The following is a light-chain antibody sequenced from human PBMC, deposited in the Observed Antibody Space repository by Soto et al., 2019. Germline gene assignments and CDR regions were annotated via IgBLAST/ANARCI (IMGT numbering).Light chain of an antibody. J-gene: IGKJ2*01. CDR1: QSISGW. CDR3: QQYSSYSS. V-gene: IGKV1-5*01. Sequence: DIQMTQSPSTLSASVGDRVTITCRASQSISGWLAWYQQKPGKAPNLLISGASSLESGVPSRFSGSGSGTEFTLTISGLQPDDFATYYCQQYSSYSSFGQGTKLEIK. CDR2: GAS.